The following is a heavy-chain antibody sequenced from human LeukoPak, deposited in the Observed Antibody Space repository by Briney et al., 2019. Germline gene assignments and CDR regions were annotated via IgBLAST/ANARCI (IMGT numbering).Heavy chain of an antibody. CDR2: IRYDGSNK. D-gene: IGHD5-18*01. V-gene: IGHV3-30*02. J-gene: IGHJ4*02. Sequence: GGSLRLSCAASGFTFSSYAMSWVRQAPGKGLEWVAFIRYDGSNKYYADSVKGRFTISRDNSKNTLYLQMNSLRAEDTAVYYCAKDGPRLRGYSYGYDYWGQGTLVTVSS. CDR1: GFTFSSYA. CDR3: AKDGPRLRGYSYGYDY.